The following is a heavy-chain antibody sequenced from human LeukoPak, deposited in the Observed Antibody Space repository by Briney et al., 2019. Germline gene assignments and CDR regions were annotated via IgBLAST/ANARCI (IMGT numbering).Heavy chain of an antibody. J-gene: IGHJ5*02. V-gene: IGHV4-4*09. CDR3: ARGEANWFDP. Sequence: SETLSLTCTVSGGSISSYYWSWIRRPPGKGLEWIGYIYTSGSTNYNPSLKSRVTISVDTSKNQFSLKLSSVTAADTAVYYCARGEANWFDPWGQGTLVTVSS. CDR2: IYTSGST. CDR1: GGSISSYY.